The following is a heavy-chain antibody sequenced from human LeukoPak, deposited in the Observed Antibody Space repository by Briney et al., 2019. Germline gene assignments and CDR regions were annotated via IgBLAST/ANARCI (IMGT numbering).Heavy chain of an antibody. D-gene: IGHD1-1*01. Sequence: GGSLRLSCAASGFIFSSYGMHWVRQAPGKGLEWVAFIRYDGSNEYYPDSVKGRFTISRDNAKNMLYLKMNSLRAEDTAVYYCARVRGWKYFDYWGQGTLVTVSS. J-gene: IGHJ4*02. CDR2: IRYDGSNE. CDR1: GFIFSSYG. V-gene: IGHV3-30*02. CDR3: ARVRGWKYFDY.